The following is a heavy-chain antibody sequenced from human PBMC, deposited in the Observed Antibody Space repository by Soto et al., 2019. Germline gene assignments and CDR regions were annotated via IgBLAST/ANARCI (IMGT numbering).Heavy chain of an antibody. V-gene: IGHV3-30*18. Sequence: QVQLVESGGGVVQPGRSLRLSCAASGFTFSSYGMHWVRQAPGKGLEWVAVISYDGSNEYYADSVKGRFTISRDNSKNTQYLQMNSLRAEDTAVYYCAKDAGGSSYFDYWGQGTLVTVSS. CDR2: ISYDGSNE. D-gene: IGHD1-26*01. CDR1: GFTFSSYG. CDR3: AKDAGGSSYFDY. J-gene: IGHJ4*02.